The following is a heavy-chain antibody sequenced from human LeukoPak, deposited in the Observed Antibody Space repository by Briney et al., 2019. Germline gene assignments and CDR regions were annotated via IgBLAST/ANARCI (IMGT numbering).Heavy chain of an antibody. J-gene: IGHJ4*02. Sequence: GGSLRLSCAASGFTFSSYAMSWVRQAPGKGLGWVSGIRDSGGSTYYADSVKGRFTISRDNSKNTLYLQMNSLRAEDTAVYYCAKPTYCGGDCYTQPFDYWGQGTLVTVSS. CDR1: GFTFSSYA. V-gene: IGHV3-23*01. CDR3: AKPTYCGGDCYTQPFDY. D-gene: IGHD2-21*02. CDR2: IRDSGGST.